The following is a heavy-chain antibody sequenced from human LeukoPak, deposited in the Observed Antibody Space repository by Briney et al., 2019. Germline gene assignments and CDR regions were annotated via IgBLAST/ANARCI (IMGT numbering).Heavy chain of an antibody. CDR1: GFTFDDYG. Sequence: GGSLRLSCAASGFTFDDYGMSWVRHAPGTGLEWESGLNWNGGSTGYADTVQGSFTISRVNAENSLYPQKNSMRAHDPAVYYYAKVSPTVTTGGFDYWGQGTLVTVSS. CDR2: LNWNGGST. CDR3: AKVSPTVTTGGFDY. D-gene: IGHD4-17*01. V-gene: IGHV3-20*04. J-gene: IGHJ4*02.